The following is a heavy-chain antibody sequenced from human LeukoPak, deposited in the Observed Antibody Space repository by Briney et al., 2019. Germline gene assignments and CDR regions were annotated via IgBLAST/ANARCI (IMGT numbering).Heavy chain of an antibody. CDR1: GYTFTIYG. CDR3: ARDPTVTSPFDY. D-gene: IGHD4-11*01. J-gene: IGHJ4*02. Sequence: ASVTVSCKASGYTFTIYGISWVRQAPGQGLEWMGWISAYNGNTNYAQKLQGRVTMTTDTSTSTAYMELRSLRSDDTAVYYCARDPTVTSPFDYWGQGTLVTVSS. V-gene: IGHV1-18*01. CDR2: ISAYNGNT.